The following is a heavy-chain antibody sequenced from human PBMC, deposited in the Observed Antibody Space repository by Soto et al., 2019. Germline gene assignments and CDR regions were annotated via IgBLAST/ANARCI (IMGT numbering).Heavy chain of an antibody. J-gene: IGHJ6*02. CDR3: ARALEGYSSGWYGYYYYGMDV. Sequence: ASVNVSRKASGYTFTSYYMHWVRQAPGQGLEWMGIINPSGGSTSYAQKFQGRVTMTRDTSTSTVYMELSSLRSEDTAVYYCARALEGYSSGWYGYYYYGMDVWGQGTTVTVSS. CDR2: INPSGGST. CDR1: GYTFTSYY. V-gene: IGHV1-46*01. D-gene: IGHD6-19*01.